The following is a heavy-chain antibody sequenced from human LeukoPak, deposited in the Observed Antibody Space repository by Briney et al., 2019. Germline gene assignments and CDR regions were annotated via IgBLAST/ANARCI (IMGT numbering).Heavy chain of an antibody. CDR1: GFTFSTYG. D-gene: IGHD3-16*02. CDR3: AKRFIELQH. V-gene: IGHV3-23*01. J-gene: IGHJ1*01. CDR2: ISGSGGST. Sequence: GGSLRLSCAASGFTFSTYGMHWVRQAPGKGLEWVSAISGSGGSTYYADSVKGRFAISRDNSKNTLYLQMNSLRAEDTAVYYCAKRFIELQHWGQGTLVTVSS.